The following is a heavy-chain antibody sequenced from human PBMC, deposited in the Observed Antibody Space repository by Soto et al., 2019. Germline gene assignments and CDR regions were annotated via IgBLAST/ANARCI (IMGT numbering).Heavy chain of an antibody. CDR2: IIPIFGTA. V-gene: IGHV1-69*06. Sequence: SVKVSCKASGGTFSSYAISWVRQAPGQGLEWMGGIIPIFGTANYAQKFQGRVTITADKSTSTAYMELSSLRSEDTAVYYCARVFRYSSAGGWFDPWGQGNLVTVSS. CDR3: ARVFRYSSAGGWFDP. D-gene: IGHD6-19*01. J-gene: IGHJ5*02. CDR1: GGTFSSYA.